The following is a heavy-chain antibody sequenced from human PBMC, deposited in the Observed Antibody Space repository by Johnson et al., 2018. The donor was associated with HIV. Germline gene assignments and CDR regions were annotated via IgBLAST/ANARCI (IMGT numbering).Heavy chain of an antibody. CDR1: GFTFSSYG. CDR3: VRDLAVTTYGAFDI. Sequence: VQLVESGGGVVQPGGSLRLSCAVSGFTFSSYGMHWVRQAPGKGLEWVANIKEDGSEQYYVDSVKGRFTISRDNVKNSLYLQLNSLRAEDTAVYYCVRDLAVTTYGAFDIWGQGTMVTVSS. D-gene: IGHD4-17*01. CDR2: IKEDGSEQ. J-gene: IGHJ3*02. V-gene: IGHV3-7*03.